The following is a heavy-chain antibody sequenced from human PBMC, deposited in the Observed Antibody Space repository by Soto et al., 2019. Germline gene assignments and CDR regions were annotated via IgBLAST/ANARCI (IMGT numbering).Heavy chain of an antibody. D-gene: IGHD1-20*01. CDR3: ARDPIWTYTWNRARLNYLDP. Sequence: ASVKVSCKASGYTFTNNVIHWLRQAPGQTLEWMGWIHTAKGNTKYSQKFEARVTLTRDTAASTAYMELNSLRSDDTAVYYCARDPIWTYTWNRARLNYLDPWGQGTLVTVSS. CDR1: GYTFTNNV. CDR2: IHTAKGNT. J-gene: IGHJ5*02. V-gene: IGHV1-3*04.